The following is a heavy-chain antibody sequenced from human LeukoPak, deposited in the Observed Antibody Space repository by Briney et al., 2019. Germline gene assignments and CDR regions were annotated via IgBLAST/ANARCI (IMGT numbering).Heavy chain of an antibody. CDR1: GFIFSNYG. D-gene: IGHD3-16*01. CDR2: IRSKAYGGTT. Sequence: LSGGSLRLSCAASGFIFSNYGMNWVRQAPGKGLEWVGFIRSKAYGGTTEYAASVKGRFTISRDDSKSIAYLQMNSLKTEDTAVYYCTRGPDFGDYYYGMDVWGQGTTVTDSS. J-gene: IGHJ6*02. V-gene: IGHV3-49*04. CDR3: TRGPDFGDYYYGMDV.